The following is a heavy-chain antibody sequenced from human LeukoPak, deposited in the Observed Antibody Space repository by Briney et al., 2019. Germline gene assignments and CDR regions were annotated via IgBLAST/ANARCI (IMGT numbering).Heavy chain of an antibody. D-gene: IGHD3-22*01. Sequence: RTGGSLRLSCAASGFTFSSYSMTWVRQAPGKGLEWVSSISSSSSYIYYADSVKGRFTISRDNAKNSLYLQMNSLRAEDTAVYYCAREIYDSSGYYPIDYWGQGTLVTVSS. CDR2: ISSSSSYI. J-gene: IGHJ4*02. CDR3: AREIYDSSGYYPIDY. CDR1: GFTFSSYS. V-gene: IGHV3-21*01.